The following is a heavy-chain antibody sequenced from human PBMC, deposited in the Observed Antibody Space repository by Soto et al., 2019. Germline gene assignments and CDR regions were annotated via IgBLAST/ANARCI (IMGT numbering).Heavy chain of an antibody. CDR2: ISGSSDST. CDR1: GFTFSSYA. D-gene: IGHD1-26*01. CDR3: ARRGSGSYYDY. Sequence: EVQLLESGRGLVQPGGSLRFSCAASGFTFSSYAMNWVRQAPGKGLEWVSVISGSSDSTYYADSVKGRFTISRDNSKNTLYLQMNSLRAEDTAIYYCARRGSGSYYDYWGQGTLVTVSS. V-gene: IGHV3-23*01. J-gene: IGHJ4*02.